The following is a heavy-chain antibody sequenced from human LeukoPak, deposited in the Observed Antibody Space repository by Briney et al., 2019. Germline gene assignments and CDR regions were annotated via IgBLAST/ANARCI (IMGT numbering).Heavy chain of an antibody. Sequence: GGSLRLSCAASGFXFSSYAMSWVRQAPGKGLKWVSAIIGSGSSTYYADSVKGRFTISRDNSKNTLFLQMNSLRAEDTAVYYCAKDRAQQLVLDFWGQGTLVTVSS. CDR1: GFXFSSYA. V-gene: IGHV3-23*01. J-gene: IGHJ4*02. CDR2: IIGSGSST. CDR3: AKDRAQQLVLDF. D-gene: IGHD6-13*01.